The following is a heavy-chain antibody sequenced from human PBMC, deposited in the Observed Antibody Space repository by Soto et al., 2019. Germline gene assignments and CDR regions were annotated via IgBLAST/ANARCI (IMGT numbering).Heavy chain of an antibody. CDR2: IYPGDSDT. CDR3: VRQYGYGGTPDAFDI. V-gene: IGHV5-51*01. CDR1: GYSFTSYW. J-gene: IGHJ3*02. Sequence: GESLKISCKGSGYSFTSYWIGWVRQMPGKGLEWMGIIYPGDSDTRYSPSFQGQVTISADKSISTAYLQWSSLKASDTAMYYCVRQYGYGGTPDAFDIWGQGTMVTVSS. D-gene: IGHD4-17*01.